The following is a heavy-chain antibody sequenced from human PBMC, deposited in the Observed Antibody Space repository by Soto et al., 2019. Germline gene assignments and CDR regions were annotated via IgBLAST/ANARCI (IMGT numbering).Heavy chain of an antibody. CDR3: ARDKGGAALKGSGMDV. J-gene: IGHJ6*02. Sequence: QVQVQESGPGLVKPSQTLSLNCSVSGGSIGSRDYYWSWIRQHPEKGLEWIGSIYYNGNTDYNPYLRGRPTMSLDTSMNEFSLKLTSVTAADTAVYYCARDKGGAALKGSGMDVWGHGTTVTVS. V-gene: IGHV4-31*02. CDR1: GGSIGSRDYY. D-gene: IGHD2-15*01. CDR2: IYYNGNT.